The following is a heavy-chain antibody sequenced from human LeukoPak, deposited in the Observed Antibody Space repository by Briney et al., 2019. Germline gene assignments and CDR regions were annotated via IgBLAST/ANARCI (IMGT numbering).Heavy chain of an antibody. CDR3: AKGGGSGSYFLYFDY. CDR1: GFTFSSYA. D-gene: IGHD1-26*01. CDR2: ISGSGGST. V-gene: IGHV3-23*01. J-gene: IGHJ4*02. Sequence: GGSLRLSCAASGFTFSSYAMSWVRQAAGKGLEWASAISGSGGSTYYADSVKGRFTISRDNSKNTLYLQMNSLRAEDTAVYYCAKGGGSGSYFLYFDYWGQGTLVTVSS.